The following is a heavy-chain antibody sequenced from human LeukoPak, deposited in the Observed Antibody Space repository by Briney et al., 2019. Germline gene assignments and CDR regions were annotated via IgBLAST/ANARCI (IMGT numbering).Heavy chain of an antibody. CDR1: GGTFNSHA. D-gene: IGHD5-18*01. J-gene: IGHJ4*02. Sequence: SVKVSCKASGGTFNSHAFTWVRRGPGQGLEWMGRILPMLDIINYAQRLQDRVTISADKSTSTAYMELRNLTSEDTAVYYCAKASEDGYSYGTDWGQGTLVSVSS. CDR2: ILPMLDII. V-gene: IGHV1-69*04. CDR3: AKASEDGYSYGTD.